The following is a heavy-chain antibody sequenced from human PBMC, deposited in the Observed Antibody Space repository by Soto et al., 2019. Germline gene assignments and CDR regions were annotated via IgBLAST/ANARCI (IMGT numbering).Heavy chain of an antibody. CDR3: ARGPSGDVVY. CDR2: IWYDGSNK. J-gene: IGHJ4*02. CDR1: GFTFSNYG. Sequence: QVQLVESGGGVVQPGRSLRLSCAASGFTFSNYGMHWVRQAPGKGLEWVAIIWYDGSNKYYADSVKGRFTISRDNSKNTLYLQMNSLTAEDTAVHYCARGPSGDVVYWGQGTLVTVSS. V-gene: IGHV3-33*01. D-gene: IGHD7-27*01.